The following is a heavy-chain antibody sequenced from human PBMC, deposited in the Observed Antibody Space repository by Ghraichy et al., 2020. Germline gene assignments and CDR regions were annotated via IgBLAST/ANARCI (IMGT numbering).Heavy chain of an antibody. CDR3: ASTVTSGSALDP. D-gene: IGHD4-11*01. CDR2: INSDGSST. V-gene: IGHV3-74*01. J-gene: IGHJ5*02. Sequence: GGSLRLSCAASGFTFSYYWMHWVRQAPGKGLVWVSRINSDGSSTSYADSVKGRFTISRDNAKNTLYLQMNSLRAEDTAVYYCASTVTSGSALDPWGQGTLVTVSS. CDR1: GFTFSYYW.